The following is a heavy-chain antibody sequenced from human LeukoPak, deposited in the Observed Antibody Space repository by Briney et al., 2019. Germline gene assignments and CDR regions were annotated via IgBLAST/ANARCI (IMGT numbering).Heavy chain of an antibody. J-gene: IGHJ4*02. CDR1: GFTFSSYA. D-gene: IGHD2-15*01. CDR3: AKTSVGEGRIIGSGYFDN. V-gene: IGHV3-23*01. Sequence: PGGSLRLSCAASGFTFSSYAMSWVRLAPGKGLEWVSAISGSGGSTYYADSVKGRFSISRDNAKNSLYLEMNSLRAEDTAVYYCAKTSVGEGRIIGSGYFDNWGQGTLVTVSS. CDR2: ISGSGGST.